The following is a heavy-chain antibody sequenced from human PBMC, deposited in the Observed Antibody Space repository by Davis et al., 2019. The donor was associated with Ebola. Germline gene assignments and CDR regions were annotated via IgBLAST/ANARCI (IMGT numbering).Heavy chain of an antibody. V-gene: IGHV4-34*01. J-gene: IGHJ5*02. D-gene: IGHD2-15*01. CDR3: AREGTYCSGGSCYSAWFDP. CDR2: INHSGST. Sequence: SETLSLTCAVYGGSFSGYYWSWIRQPPGKGLEWIGEINHSGSTNYNPSLKSRVTISVDTSKNQFSLKLSSVTAADTAVYYCAREGTYCSGGSCYSAWFDPWGQGTLVTVSP. CDR1: GGSFSGYY.